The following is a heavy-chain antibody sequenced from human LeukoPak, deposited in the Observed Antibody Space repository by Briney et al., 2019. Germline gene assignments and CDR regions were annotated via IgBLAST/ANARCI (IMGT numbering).Heavy chain of an antibody. D-gene: IGHD5-18*01. CDR2: ISGGGGST. V-gene: IGHV3-23*01. CDR1: GFTFTSYS. CDR3: AGRPTGYSSGYIH. J-gene: IGHJ4*02. Sequence: PGGSLRLSCAASGFTFTSYSMNWVRQAPGKGLEWVSTISGGGGSTYYADSVKGRFTISRDNSKNTLYLQVNSLRAEDTAVYYCAGRPTGYSSGYIHWGQGTLVTVSS.